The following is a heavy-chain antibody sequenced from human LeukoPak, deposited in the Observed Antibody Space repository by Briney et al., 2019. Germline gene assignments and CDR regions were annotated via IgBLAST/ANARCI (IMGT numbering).Heavy chain of an antibody. CDR2: IKSKTDGGTT. CDR1: GFTFSNAW. J-gene: IGHJ4*02. Sequence: GGSLRLSCAASGFTFSNAWMSWDRQAPGKVLEWVGRIKSKTDGGTTDYAAPVKGRFTISRDDSKNTLYLQMNSLRAEDTAVYYCAKDKNPRRDYGGNYYFDYWGQGTLVTVSS. D-gene: IGHD4-23*01. CDR3: AKDKNPRRDYGGNYYFDY. V-gene: IGHV3-15*01.